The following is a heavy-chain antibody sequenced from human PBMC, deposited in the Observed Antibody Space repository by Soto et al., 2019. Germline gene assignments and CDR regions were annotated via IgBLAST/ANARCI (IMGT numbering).Heavy chain of an antibody. J-gene: IGHJ4*02. D-gene: IGHD6-13*01. CDR2: IYYSGST. CDR1: GGSVSSGSYY. Sequence: QVQLQESGPGLVKPSETLSLTCTVSGGSVSSGSYYWSWIRQPPGKGLEWIGYIYYSGSTNYNPSLKSRVTISVDTSKNQFSLKLSSVTAADTAVYYCARQRGIAAHLNWGQGTLVTVSS. V-gene: IGHV4-61*01. CDR3: ARQRGIAAHLN.